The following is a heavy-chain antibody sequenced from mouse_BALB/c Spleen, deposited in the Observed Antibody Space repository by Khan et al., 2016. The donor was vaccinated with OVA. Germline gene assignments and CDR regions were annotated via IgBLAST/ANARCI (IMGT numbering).Heavy chain of an antibody. J-gene: IGHJ2*01. CDR2: ITPNNGGT. Sequence: EVQLQQSGPELVKPGASVKISCKASGYTFTDYNMDWVKQSHGKSLEWIGDITPNNGGTSYNQKFKGKATLTVDKSSSTAYMELRSLTSEDTAVYYCTRGGHCSPFDYWGQGTTLTVSS. D-gene: IGHD1-1*01. CDR3: TRGGHCSPFDY. CDR1: GYTFTDYN. V-gene: IGHV1-18*01.